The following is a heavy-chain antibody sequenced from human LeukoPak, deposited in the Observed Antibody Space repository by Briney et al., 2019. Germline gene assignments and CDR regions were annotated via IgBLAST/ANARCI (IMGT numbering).Heavy chain of an antibody. V-gene: IGHV3-23*01. D-gene: IGHD4-23*01. CDR3: ARGRGGDNSNWFDP. CDR2: ISGGPGTT. J-gene: IGHJ5*02. Sequence: GGSLRLSCAASGFTFSSYAMAWVRQAPGKGLEWVSTISGGPGTTYYADSVKGRFTISRDNANNSLYLQMTGLRDEDTAVYYCARGRGGDNSNWFDPWGPGTLVTVSS. CDR1: GFTFSSYA.